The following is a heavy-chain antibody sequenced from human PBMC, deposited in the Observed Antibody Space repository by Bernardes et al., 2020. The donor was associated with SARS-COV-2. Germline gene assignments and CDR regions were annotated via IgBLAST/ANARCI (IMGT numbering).Heavy chain of an antibody. CDR1: GGSFSGYY. D-gene: IGHD3-3*01. V-gene: IGHV4-34*01. Sequence: SETLSLTCAVYGGSFSGYYWSWIRQPPGKGLEWIGEINHSGSTNYNPSLKSRVTISVDTSKNQFSLKLSSVTAADTAVYYCAAQDFWSGYDFDYWGQGTLVTVSS. J-gene: IGHJ4*02. CDR3: AAQDFWSGYDFDY. CDR2: INHSGST.